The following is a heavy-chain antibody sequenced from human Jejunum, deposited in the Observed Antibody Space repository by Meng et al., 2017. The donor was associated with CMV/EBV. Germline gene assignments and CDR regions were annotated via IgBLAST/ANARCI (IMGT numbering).Heavy chain of an antibody. CDR2: IYGNDLT. CDR3: ARAPGVTTVDS. Sequence: CVASGLTVTSTFMTWVRQAPGKGLEWVSVIYGNDLTFYADSVKGRFTISRDKSKTTLYLQMDSLTVEDSAVYFCARAPGVTTVDSWGQGTLVTVSS. J-gene: IGHJ4*02. CDR1: GLTVTSTF. V-gene: IGHV3-53*01. D-gene: IGHD1-1*01.